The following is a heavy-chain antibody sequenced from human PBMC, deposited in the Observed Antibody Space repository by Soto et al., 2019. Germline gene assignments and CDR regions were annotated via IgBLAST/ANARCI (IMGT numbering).Heavy chain of an antibody. D-gene: IGHD3-10*01. CDR1: GFTFDDYA. CDR3: ANLPLYGSGFDC. Sequence: EVQLVESGGGLVQPGGSLRLSCAASGFTFDDYAIHWVRQAPGKGLEWVSGISWNGAASGYVDSVKGRFSISSDNTKNTLYLQMNSLRSEDTAMYYCANLPLYGSGFDCWGQGTLVTVSS. J-gene: IGHJ4*02. CDR2: ISWNGAAS. V-gene: IGHV3-9*01.